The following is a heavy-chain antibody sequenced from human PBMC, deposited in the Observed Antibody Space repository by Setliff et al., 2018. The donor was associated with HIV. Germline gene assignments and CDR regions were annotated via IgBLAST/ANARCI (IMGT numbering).Heavy chain of an antibody. J-gene: IGHJ1*01. CDR3: ARRERYCSGTTCYRYFQH. Sequence: SETLSLTCAVSGASISSGNWWSWVRQSPGKGLEWIEEIFHTGSTNYNPSLKSRVTISVDTSKKRFSLTLRSATAADTALYFCARRERYCSGTTCYRYFQHWGQGTLVTVSS. V-gene: IGHV4-4*02. CDR2: IFHTGST. D-gene: IGHD2-2*01. CDR1: GASISSGNW.